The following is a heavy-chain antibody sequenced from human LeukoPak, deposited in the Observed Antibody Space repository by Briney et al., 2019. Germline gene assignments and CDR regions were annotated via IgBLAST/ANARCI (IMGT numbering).Heavy chain of an antibody. D-gene: IGHD6-19*01. CDR3: ATWSSGWYAGYYYYYYMDV. V-gene: IGHV1-2*02. CDR1: GYTFTAYY. CDR2: INPNTGGT. J-gene: IGHJ6*03. Sequence: ASVKVSCKASGYTFTAYYVHWVRQAPGQGLEWMGWINPNTGGTNYAQKFQGRVTMTRDTSISTAYMELSRLRSDDTAVYYCATWSSGWYAGYYYYYYMDVWGKGTTVTVSS.